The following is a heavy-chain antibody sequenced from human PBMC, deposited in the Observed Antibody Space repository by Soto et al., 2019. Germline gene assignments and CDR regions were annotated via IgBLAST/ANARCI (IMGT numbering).Heavy chain of an antibody. CDR2: IYSGGST. CDR1: GFTVSSNY. D-gene: IGHD6-19*01. V-gene: IGHV3-53*01. CDR3: ARGYSSGWYMGWYFDL. Sequence: GGSLRLSCAASGFTVSSNYMSWVRQAPGKGLEWVSVIYSGGSTYYADSVKGRFTISRDNSKNTLYLQMNSLRAEDTAVYYCARGYSSGWYMGWYFDLWGRGTLVTVSS. J-gene: IGHJ2*01.